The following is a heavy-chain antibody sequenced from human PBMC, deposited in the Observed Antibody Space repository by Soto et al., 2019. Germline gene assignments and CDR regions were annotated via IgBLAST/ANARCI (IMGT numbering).Heavy chain of an antibody. V-gene: IGHV5-51*01. D-gene: IGHD3-22*01. Sequence: SLKISCKGSGYSFTSYWIGWVRQMPGKGLEWMGIIYPGDSDTRYSPSFQGQVTISADKSISTAYLQWSSLKASDTAMYYCARGLSSSGYYDAFDIWGQGTMVT. CDR3: ARGLSSSGYYDAFDI. CDR2: IYPGDSDT. CDR1: GYSFTSYW. J-gene: IGHJ3*02.